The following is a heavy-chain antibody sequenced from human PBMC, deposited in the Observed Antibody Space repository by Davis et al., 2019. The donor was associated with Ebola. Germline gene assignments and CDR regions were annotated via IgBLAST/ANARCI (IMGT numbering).Heavy chain of an antibody. CDR3: ARVCSGGSCYSYPYYYYGMDV. D-gene: IGHD2-15*01. CDR1: GYTFTSYY. CDR2: INPSGGST. J-gene: IGHJ6*02. V-gene: IGHV1-46*01. Sequence: ASVKVSCKASGYTFTSYYMHWVRQAPGQGLEWMGIINPSGGSTSYAQKFQGRVTMTRDTSTSTVYMELSSLRSEDTAVYYCARVCSGGSCYSYPYYYYGMDVWGQGTTVTVSS.